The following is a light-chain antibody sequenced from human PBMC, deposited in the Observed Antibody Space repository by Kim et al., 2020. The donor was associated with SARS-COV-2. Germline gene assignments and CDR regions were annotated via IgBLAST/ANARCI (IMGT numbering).Light chain of an antibody. Sequence: LSPGERAALSCGASQSVNSVYLAWFQQKPGLAPRLVIYDTSKRATGIPDRFSGSGSGTDFTLTISRLEPEDFAVYYCQQYGSSPWTFGQGTKVDIK. CDR3: QQYGSSPWT. J-gene: IGKJ1*01. V-gene: IGKV3D-20*01. CDR1: QSVNSVY. CDR2: DTS.